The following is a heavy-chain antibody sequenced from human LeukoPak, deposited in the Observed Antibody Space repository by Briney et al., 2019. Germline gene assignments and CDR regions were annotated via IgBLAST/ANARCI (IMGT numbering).Heavy chain of an antibody. J-gene: IGHJ6*02. CDR3: ARGSHPSVTVYSNYWWYYYGMDV. Sequence: ASVKVSCKASGYTFTSYDINWVRQATGQGLEWMGWISAYNGNTNYAQKLQGRVTMTTDTSTSTAYMELRSLRSDDTAVYYCARGSHPSVTVYSNYWWYYYGMDVWGQGTTVTVSS. D-gene: IGHD4-4*01. V-gene: IGHV1-18*01. CDR2: ISAYNGNT. CDR1: GYTFTSYD.